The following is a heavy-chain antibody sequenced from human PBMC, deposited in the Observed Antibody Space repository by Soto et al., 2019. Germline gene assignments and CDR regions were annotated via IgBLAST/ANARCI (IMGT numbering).Heavy chain of an antibody. Sequence: SETLSLTCTVSGGSISSYYWSWIRQPPGKGLEWIGYICYSGSTNYNPSLKSRVTISVDTSKNQFSLKLSSVTAADTAVYYCARSPRVTIFGVVKRGYYYGMDVWGQGTTVTVSS. J-gene: IGHJ6*02. D-gene: IGHD3-3*01. CDR2: ICYSGST. V-gene: IGHV4-59*01. CDR1: GGSISSYY. CDR3: ARSPRVTIFGVVKRGYYYGMDV.